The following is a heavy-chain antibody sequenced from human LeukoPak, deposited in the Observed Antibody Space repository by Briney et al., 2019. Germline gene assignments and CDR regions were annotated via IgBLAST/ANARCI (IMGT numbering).Heavy chain of an antibody. CDR3: ARDIPGGASFLDQ. D-gene: IGHD5-18*01. CDR2: IQESGSYK. Sequence: PGGSLRLSCAASGFTFNNYWMSWVRQAPGKGMEWVAHIQESGSYKNYVDCVRGRFTVSRDNTKRVLYLQMDSLRAEDTAVYYCARDIPGGASFLDQWGQGTLVTVSS. J-gene: IGHJ5*02. CDR1: GFTFNNYW. V-gene: IGHV3-7*01.